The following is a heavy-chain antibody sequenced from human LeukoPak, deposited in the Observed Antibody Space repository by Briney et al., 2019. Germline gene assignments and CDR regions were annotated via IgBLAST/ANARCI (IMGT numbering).Heavy chain of an antibody. V-gene: IGHV3-74*03. J-gene: IGHJ6*04. D-gene: IGHD3-9*01. Sequence: PGGSLRLSCAASGFTLSAYWMHWVRQAPGKGLVWVSRMNTDGSSTLYADSVQGRLTISRDNAKNTLYLQMNSLRVEDTAVYYCAREHYDILSRRGMDVWGKGTTVTVSS. CDR2: MNTDGSST. CDR1: GFTLSAYW. CDR3: AREHYDILSRRGMDV.